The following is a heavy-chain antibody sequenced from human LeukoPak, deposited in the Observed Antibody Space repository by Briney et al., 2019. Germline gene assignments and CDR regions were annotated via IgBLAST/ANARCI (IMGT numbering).Heavy chain of an antibody. CDR1: GFIFSNYA. Sequence: GKSLRLSCAASGFIFSNYAMHWVRQAPGKGLEWVAVVSYDGSAKLYADSVKGRFTISRDNSRNTLSLQMGSLRDEDTAIYYCAKISAVAASPGAFDIWGQGTMVTVS. CDR2: VSYDGSAK. J-gene: IGHJ3*02. CDR3: AKISAVAASPGAFDI. V-gene: IGHV3-30-3*01. D-gene: IGHD6-19*01.